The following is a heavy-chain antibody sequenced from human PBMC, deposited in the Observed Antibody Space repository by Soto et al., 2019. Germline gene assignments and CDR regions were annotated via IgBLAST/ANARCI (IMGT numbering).Heavy chain of an antibody. J-gene: IGHJ5*02. Sequence: QVQLVESGGGVVQPGRSLRLSCAASGFTFSSYGMHWVRQAPGKGLEWVAVISYDGSNKYYADSVKGRFTISRDNSKNTLYLQMNSLRAEDTAVYYCAKDGYGWGSHPPFDPWGQGTLVTVSS. CDR2: ISYDGSNK. V-gene: IGHV3-30*18. CDR1: GFTFSSYG. CDR3: AKDGYGWGSHPPFDP. D-gene: IGHD3-10*01.